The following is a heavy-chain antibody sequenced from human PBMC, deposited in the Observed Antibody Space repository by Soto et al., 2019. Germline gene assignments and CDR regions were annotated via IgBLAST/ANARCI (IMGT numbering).Heavy chain of an antibody. CDR1: GGTFSRYS. D-gene: IGHD2-2*01. CDR3: AREDRDRETGLVPAAIDGMDV. J-gene: IGHJ6*02. Sequence: QVQLVQSGAEVKKPGSSVKVSCKASGGTFSRYSITWVRQAPGHGLEWIGRIIPIFGIASYAQKFQGRVMITADESTSMAYMELSSLRSDDTAVYYCAREDRDRETGLVPAAIDGMDVWGQGTTVTVSS. V-gene: IGHV1-69*08. CDR2: IIPIFGIA.